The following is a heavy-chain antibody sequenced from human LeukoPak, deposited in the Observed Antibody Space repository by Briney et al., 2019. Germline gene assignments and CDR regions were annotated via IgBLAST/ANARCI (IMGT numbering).Heavy chain of an antibody. J-gene: IGHJ3*02. CDR2: IIPILGIA. V-gene: IGHV1-69*04. D-gene: IGHD4-17*01. CDR3: ARGDTTVTTYAAFDI. Sequence: GASVKVSCKASGGTFSSYAISWVRQAPGQGLEWMGRIIPILGIANYAQKFQGRVTITADKSTSTAYMELSRLRSEDTAVYYCARGDTTVTTYAAFDIWGQGTMVTVSS. CDR1: GGTFSSYA.